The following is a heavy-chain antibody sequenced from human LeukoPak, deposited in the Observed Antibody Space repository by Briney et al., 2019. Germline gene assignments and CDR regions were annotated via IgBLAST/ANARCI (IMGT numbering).Heavy chain of an antibody. Sequence: GGSLRLSCVASGYTFSNYGIHWVRQAPGKGLEWVTVISYDEGKKYYADSVRGRFTISRDNSKNTVYLQMNSLRTEDTAVYYCANTYYEFWSGSFWGQGTLVTVSS. CDR1: GYTFSNYG. V-gene: IGHV3-30-3*01. CDR3: ANTYYEFWSGSF. J-gene: IGHJ4*01. D-gene: IGHD3-3*01. CDR2: ISYDEGKK.